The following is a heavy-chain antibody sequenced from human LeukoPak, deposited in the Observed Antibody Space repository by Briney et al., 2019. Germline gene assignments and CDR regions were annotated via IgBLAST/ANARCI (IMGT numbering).Heavy chain of an antibody. V-gene: IGHV3-11*01. CDR3: RKGSLAVPATPLDF. CDR1: GFDFSNSF. Sequence: PGGSLRLSCTASGFDFSNSFMTWVRQAPGKGLEWISYISSRSTTIYYADSVKGRFTISRDNGKNTVYLQMNNLRVDDTAVFYCRKGSLAVPATPLDFWGQGTLVTVSS. D-gene: IGHD2-15*01. J-gene: IGHJ4*02. CDR2: ISSRSTTI.